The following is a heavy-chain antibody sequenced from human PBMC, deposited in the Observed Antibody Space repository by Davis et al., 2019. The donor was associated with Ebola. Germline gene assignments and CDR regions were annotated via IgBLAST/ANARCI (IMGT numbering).Heavy chain of an antibody. CDR1: GYTFTSYD. CDR2: MNPNSGNT. V-gene: IGHV1-8*03. CDR3: ARAPQKLYYDFWSGLNWFDP. J-gene: IGHJ5*02. Sequence: ASVTVSCKASGYTFTSYDINWVRQATGQGLEWMGWMNPNSGNTGYAQKFQGRVTITRNTSISTAYMELSSLRSEDTAVYYCARAPQKLYYDFWSGLNWFDPWGQGTLVTVSS. D-gene: IGHD3-3*01.